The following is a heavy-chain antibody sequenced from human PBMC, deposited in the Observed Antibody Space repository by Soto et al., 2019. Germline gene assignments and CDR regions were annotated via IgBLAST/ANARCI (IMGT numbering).Heavy chain of an antibody. CDR2: INPNSGGT. CDR1: GHTFTGYY. Sequence: GASVKVSCKASGHTFTGYYMHWVRQAPGQGLEWMGWINPNSGGTNYAQKFQGRVTMTRDTSISTAYMELSRLRSDDTAVYYCASGTDHSNKGGGGYYYGMDVWGQGTTVTVSS. CDR3: ASGTDHSNKGGGGYYYGMDV. J-gene: IGHJ6*02. V-gene: IGHV1-2*02. D-gene: IGHD4-4*01.